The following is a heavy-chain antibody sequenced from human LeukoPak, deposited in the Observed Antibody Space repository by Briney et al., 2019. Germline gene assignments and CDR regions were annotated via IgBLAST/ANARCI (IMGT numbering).Heavy chain of an antibody. J-gene: IGHJ6*03. D-gene: IGHD2-2*01. V-gene: IGHV1-18*01. Sequence: ASVKVSCKASGYTFTSYGISWVRQAPGQGLEWMGWISAYNGNTNYAQKLQGRVTMTTDTSTSTAYMELRSLRSDDTAVYYCARNYCSSTSCYGYYYYMDVWGQGTTVTVSS. CDR1: GYTFTSYG. CDR2: ISAYNGNT. CDR3: ARNYCSSTSCYGYYYYMDV.